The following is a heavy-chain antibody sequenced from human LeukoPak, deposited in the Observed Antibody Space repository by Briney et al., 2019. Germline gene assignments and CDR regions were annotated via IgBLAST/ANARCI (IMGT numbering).Heavy chain of an antibody. V-gene: IGHV3-7*03. D-gene: IGHD3-9*01. CDR3: ARAHKLRYFDWLYNY. J-gene: IGHJ4*02. Sequence: GGSLRPSCAASGFTFSSYWMSWVRQAPGKGLEWVANIKQDGSEKYYVDSVKGRFTISRDNAKNSLYLQMNSLRAEDTAVYYCARAHKLRYFDWLYNYWGQGTLVTVSS. CDR2: IKQDGSEK. CDR1: GFTFSSYW.